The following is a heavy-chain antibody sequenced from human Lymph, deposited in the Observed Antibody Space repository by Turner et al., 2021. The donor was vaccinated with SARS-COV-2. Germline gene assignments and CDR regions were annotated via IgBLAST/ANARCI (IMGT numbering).Heavy chain of an antibody. D-gene: IGHD3-3*01. CDR3: ERNAYDFWSGYFAGSAFGI. V-gene: IGHV4-39*01. J-gene: IGHJ3*02. Sequence: QLHLQASGPGLLQPSETLSLTSTIPCCSIRSSSYFWGWLRQPPGKGLECIGSIDYSGRKEYNPAIKSRVNICVDTYKNKFSLKRSYVNAADTDVYYCERNAYDFWSGYFAGSAFGIWGQGTIVTGSS. CDR1: CCSIRSSSYF. CDR2: IDYSGRK.